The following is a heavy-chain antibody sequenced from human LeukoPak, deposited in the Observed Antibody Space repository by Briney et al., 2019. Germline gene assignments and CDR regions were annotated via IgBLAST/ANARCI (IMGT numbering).Heavy chain of an antibody. CDR3: ARLDGSYRAFDY. J-gene: IGHJ4*02. V-gene: IGHV3-53*01. CDR2: IYSGGST. CDR1: GFTVSSNY. Sequence: GGSLRLSCAASGFTVSSNYIRWVRQAPGKRLEWVSVIYSGGSTYYADSVKGRFTISRDNSKNTLYLQMNSLRAEDTAVYYCARLDGSYRAFDYGGQGTLVTVSS. D-gene: IGHD1-26*01.